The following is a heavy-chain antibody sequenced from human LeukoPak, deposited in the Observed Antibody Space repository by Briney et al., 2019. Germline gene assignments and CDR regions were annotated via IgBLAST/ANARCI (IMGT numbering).Heavy chain of an antibody. V-gene: IGHV1-2*02. D-gene: IGHD3-22*01. J-gene: IGHJ4*02. CDR2: INPNTGAT. CDR3: ARGFLAYFDSSGYYYDY. Sequence: APVKVSCKAVGYTFTGYYMHWVRQAPGEGLEWMGWINPNTGATKYAQKFQGRVTMTRDTSIFTAYMEVSRLRSDDTAVYYCARGFLAYFDSSGYYYDYWGQGTLVTVSS. CDR1: GYTFTGYY.